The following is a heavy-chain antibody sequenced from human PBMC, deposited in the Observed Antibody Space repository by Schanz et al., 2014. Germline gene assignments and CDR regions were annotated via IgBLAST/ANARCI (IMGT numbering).Heavy chain of an antibody. D-gene: IGHD2-15*01. Sequence: VQLVESGGGVVQPGRSLRLSCAASGFAFSVYGMHWVRQAPGKGPEWVAVIWSDGSGKYYADSVKGRFTISRDSPKNTLYLQMNSLSADDTAVCYCAKEMGFCSGGTCYDYYYYGLDVWGQGTTVTVSS. J-gene: IGHJ6*02. CDR1: GFAFSVYG. V-gene: IGHV3-33*06. CDR3: AKEMGFCSGGTCYDYYYYGLDV. CDR2: IWSDGSGK.